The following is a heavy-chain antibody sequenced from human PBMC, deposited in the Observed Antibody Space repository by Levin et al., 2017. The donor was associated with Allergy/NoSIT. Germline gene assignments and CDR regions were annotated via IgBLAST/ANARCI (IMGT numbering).Heavy chain of an antibody. Sequence: GGSLRLSCVASGFTFSSYAMSWVRQAPGKGLEWVSNIYGNGAATYYAGSVKGRFTISRDNSKHTLYLQMNSLRVEDTALYYCARCLPAAVLRIDAFDIWGQGTIVTVSS. J-gene: IGHJ3*02. V-gene: IGHV3-23*01. CDR3: ARCLPAAVLRIDAFDI. CDR2: IYGNGAAT. CDR1: GFTFSSYA. D-gene: IGHD6-25*01.